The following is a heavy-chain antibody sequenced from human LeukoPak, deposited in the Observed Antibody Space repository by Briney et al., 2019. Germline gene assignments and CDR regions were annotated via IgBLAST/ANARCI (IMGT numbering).Heavy chain of an antibody. CDR3: APSSGPFDFDY. CDR1: GYTFTGYH. Sequence: ASVKVSCKASGYTFTGYHMHWVRQAPGQGLEWMGWINPNSGGTNYAQKFQSRVTMTRDTSISTAYMELSRLRSDDTAVYYCAPSSGPFDFDYWGQGTLVTVSS. CDR2: INPNSGGT. V-gene: IGHV1-2*02. J-gene: IGHJ4*02. D-gene: IGHD6-19*01.